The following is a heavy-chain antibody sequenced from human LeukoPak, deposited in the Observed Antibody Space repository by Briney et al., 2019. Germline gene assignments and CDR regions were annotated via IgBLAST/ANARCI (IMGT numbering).Heavy chain of an antibody. V-gene: IGHV3-7*01. CDR3: ATAIFHYYMDV. CDR1: GFTFSSYE. D-gene: IGHD3-3*01. CDR2: IKQDGSEK. J-gene: IGHJ6*03. Sequence: GGSLRLSCAASGFTFSSYEMNWVRQAPGKGLEWVANIKQDGSEKYYVDSVKGRFTISRDNAKNSLYLQMNSLRAEDTAVYYCATAIFHYYMDVWGKGTTVTVSS.